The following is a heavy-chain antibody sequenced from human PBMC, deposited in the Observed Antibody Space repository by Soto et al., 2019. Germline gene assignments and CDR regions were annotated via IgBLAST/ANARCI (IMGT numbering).Heavy chain of an antibody. V-gene: IGHV1-46*01. CDR3: ARVVGATTSDY. CDR2: INPSGGST. Sequence: ASVKVSCKASGYTFTSNYLHWVRQAPGQGLEWMGIINPSGGSTSYAQKFQGRVTMTRDTSTSTVYMELSSLRSEDTAVYYCARVVGATTSDYWGQGTLVTVSS. CDR1: GYTFTSNY. J-gene: IGHJ4*02. D-gene: IGHD1-26*01.